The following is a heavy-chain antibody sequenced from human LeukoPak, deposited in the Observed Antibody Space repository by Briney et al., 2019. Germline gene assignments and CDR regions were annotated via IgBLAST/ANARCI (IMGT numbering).Heavy chain of an antibody. J-gene: IGHJ4*02. CDR1: GFTFSSYS. D-gene: IGHD3-3*01. CDR3: ARVGRITIFGVVIPNDY. Sequence: GGSLRLSCAASGFTFSSYSMNWVRQARGKGLEWVSSISSSSSYIYYADSVKGRFTISRDNAKNSLYLQMNSLRAEDTAVYYCARVGRITIFGVVIPNDYWGQGTLVTVSS. V-gene: IGHV3-21*01. CDR2: ISSSSSYI.